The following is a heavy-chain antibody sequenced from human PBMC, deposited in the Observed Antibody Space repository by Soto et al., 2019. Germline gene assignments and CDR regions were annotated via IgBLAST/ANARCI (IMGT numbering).Heavy chain of an antibody. V-gene: IGHV1-18*01. CDR3: ARDYYDSSGYYYGPNYYYGMDV. CDR1: GYTFTSYG. Sequence: GASVKVSCKASGYTFTSYGISWVRQAPGQGLEWMGGISAYNGTAKYAQKFQGRVTITADESTSTAYMELSSLRSEDTAVYYCARDYYDSSGYYYGPNYYYGMDVWGQGTTVTVSS. J-gene: IGHJ6*02. D-gene: IGHD3-22*01. CDR2: ISAYNGTA.